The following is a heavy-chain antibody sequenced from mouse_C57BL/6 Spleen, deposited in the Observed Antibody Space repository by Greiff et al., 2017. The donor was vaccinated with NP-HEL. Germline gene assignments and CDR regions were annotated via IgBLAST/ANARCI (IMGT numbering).Heavy chain of an antibody. J-gene: IGHJ2*01. CDR1: GFTFSDYG. V-gene: IGHV5-17*01. Sequence: VQLKQSGGGLVKPGGSLKLSCAASGFTFSDYGMHWVRQAPEKGLEWVAYISSGSSTIYYADTVKGRFTISRDNAKNTLFLQMTSLRSEDTAMYYCAKGGNYYGSPYYFDYWGQGTTLTVSS. CDR2: ISSGSSTI. D-gene: IGHD1-1*01. CDR3: AKGGNYYGSPYYFDY.